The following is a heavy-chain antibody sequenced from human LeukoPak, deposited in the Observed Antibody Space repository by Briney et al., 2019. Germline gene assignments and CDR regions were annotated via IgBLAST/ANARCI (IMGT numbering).Heavy chain of an antibody. Sequence: PGGSLRLSCAASGFTFSNYWMHWVRQAPGKGLVWVSRINSDGSSTTSADSVKGRFTISRDNAKNTLYLQMNSLRAEDTAVYYCAKGGATVIDYWGRGTLVTVSS. D-gene: IGHD4-17*01. V-gene: IGHV3-74*01. CDR2: INSDGSST. CDR3: AKGGATVIDY. J-gene: IGHJ4*02. CDR1: GFTFSNYW.